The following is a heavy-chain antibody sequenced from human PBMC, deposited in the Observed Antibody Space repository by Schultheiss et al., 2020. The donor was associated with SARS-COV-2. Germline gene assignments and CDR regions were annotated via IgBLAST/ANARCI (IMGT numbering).Heavy chain of an antibody. CDR2: IHDSGIT. V-gene: IGHV4-59*08. CDR1: GVSISSYC. CDR3: VSYYSNPAGISYNGLDY. J-gene: IGHJ4*02. Sequence: SETLSLTCTVSGVSISSYCWNWIRQSPGKGLEWIGFIHDSGITNYNPSLKSRVTISVDTSKDQFSLTVTSVTAADTAVYYCVSYYSNPAGISYNGLDYWGRGTLVTVSS. D-gene: IGHD3-10*01.